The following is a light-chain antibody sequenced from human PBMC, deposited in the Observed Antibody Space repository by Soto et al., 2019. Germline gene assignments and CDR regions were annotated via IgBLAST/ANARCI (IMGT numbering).Light chain of an antibody. Sequence: EIVLTQSPATLSLSPGERATLSCGASQSVSSSYLAWYQQKPGLAPRLLIYDASSRATSIPDRFSGSGSGTYFTLTINRLEPEDFAVYYCQQYGRSPPITFGQGTRLEIK. J-gene: IGKJ5*01. CDR3: QQYGRSPPIT. CDR1: QSVSSSY. V-gene: IGKV3D-20*01. CDR2: DAS.